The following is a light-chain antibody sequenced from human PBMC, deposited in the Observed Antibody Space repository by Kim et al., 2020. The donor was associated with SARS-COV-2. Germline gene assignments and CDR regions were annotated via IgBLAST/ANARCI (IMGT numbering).Light chain of an antibody. V-gene: IGKV3-15*01. J-gene: IGKJ4*01. CDR3: QQYNNWPPLT. CDR1: QSVSSN. CDR2: GAS. Sequence: SPGERATRSCRASQSVSSNVAWYQQKPGQAPRLLIYGASTRATGIPARFSGSGSGTDFTLTINSLQSEDFAVYYCQQYNNWPPLTFGGGTKVDIK.